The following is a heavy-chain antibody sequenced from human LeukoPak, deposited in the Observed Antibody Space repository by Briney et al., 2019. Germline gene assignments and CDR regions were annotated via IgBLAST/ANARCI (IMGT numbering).Heavy chain of an antibody. D-gene: IGHD3-22*01. CDR1: RFDFSTYA. J-gene: IGHJ4*02. CDR3: AREVGDYYDSSGSFGY. V-gene: IGHV3-74*01. CDR2: INSDGSRT. Sequence: GGSLRLSCAASRFDFSTYAMNWVRQAPGKGLEWVSRINSDGSRTIYADSVKGRFTISRDNAKNTLYLQMNSLRAEDTAVYYCAREVGDYYDSSGSFGYWGQGTLVTVSS.